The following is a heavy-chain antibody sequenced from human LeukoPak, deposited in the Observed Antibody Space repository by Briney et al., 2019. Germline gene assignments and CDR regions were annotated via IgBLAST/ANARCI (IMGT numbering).Heavy chain of an antibody. Sequence: GGSLRLSCAASGFTFSSYGMHWVRQAPGKGLEWVAVISYDGSNKYYADSVKGRFTISRDNSKNTLYLQMNSLRAEDTAVYYCARDLGMATIPNWFDPWGQGTLVTVSS. D-gene: IGHD5-24*01. J-gene: IGHJ5*02. V-gene: IGHV3-30*03. CDR3: ARDLGMATIPNWFDP. CDR2: ISYDGSNK. CDR1: GFTFSSYG.